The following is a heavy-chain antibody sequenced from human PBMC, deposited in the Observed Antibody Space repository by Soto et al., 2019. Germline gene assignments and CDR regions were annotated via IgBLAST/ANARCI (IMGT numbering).Heavy chain of an antibody. CDR2: IRAYNGNT. D-gene: IGHD3-10*01. Sequence: QVQLVQSGAEVKKPGASVKVSCKASGYTFSSYGISWVRQAPGQGLEWMGWIRAYNGNTNYAQKLQGRVTMTTDTSTSTAYMELRSLRSDDTAVYYRARGDGSGSYGYYYGMDVWGQGTTVTVSS. V-gene: IGHV1-18*01. CDR1: GYTFSSYG. J-gene: IGHJ6*02. CDR3: ARGDGSGSYGYYYGMDV.